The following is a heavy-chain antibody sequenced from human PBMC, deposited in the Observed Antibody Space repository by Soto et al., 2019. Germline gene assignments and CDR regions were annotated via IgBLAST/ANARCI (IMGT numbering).Heavy chain of an antibody. CDR3: ARGGSDSGSYSVPFGSRGAFDI. V-gene: IGHV3-66*01. D-gene: IGHD1-26*01. CDR1: GFTVSSNY. CDR2: IYSGGST. J-gene: IGHJ3*02. Sequence: EVQLVESGGGLVQPGGSLRLSCAASGFTVSSNYMSWVRQAPGKGLEWVSVIYSGGSTYYADSVKGRFTISRDNSKNAVYLEMNSVRAEDTAVYYCARGGSDSGSYSVPFGSRGAFDIWGQGTMVTVSS.